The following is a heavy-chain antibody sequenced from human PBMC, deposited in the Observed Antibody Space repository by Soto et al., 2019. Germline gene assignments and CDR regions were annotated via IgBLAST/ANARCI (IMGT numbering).Heavy chain of an antibody. CDR1: GHTFSKFE. D-gene: IGHD3-10*01. CDR2: ISSDGATI. V-gene: IGHV3-48*03. Sequence: EVQMVESGGGLVQPGGSLRLSCEVSGHTFSKFEMTWVHQAPGQGLEWVSSISSDGATIYYADSVKGRFTISRDNDKNLLYLQMNSLKGEDTATYYCVRVGVVARPYWGQGTPVTVSS. CDR3: VRVGVVARPY. J-gene: IGHJ4*02.